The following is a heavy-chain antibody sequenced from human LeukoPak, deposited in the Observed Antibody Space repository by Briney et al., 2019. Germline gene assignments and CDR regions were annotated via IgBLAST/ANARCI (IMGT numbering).Heavy chain of an antibody. D-gene: IGHD2-21*02. CDR2: LKYDGGIK. V-gene: IGHV3-33*01. CDR3: ARDRGDKNFDY. Sequence: GKSLRLSCAASGFTFNIFDMHWVRQAPGKGLDWVAFLKYDGGIKDYADFVKDRLTISRDNSKNTLYLQLNSLRVEDTAVYYCARDRGDKNFDYWGQGTMVTVSS. J-gene: IGHJ4*02. CDR1: GFTFNIFD.